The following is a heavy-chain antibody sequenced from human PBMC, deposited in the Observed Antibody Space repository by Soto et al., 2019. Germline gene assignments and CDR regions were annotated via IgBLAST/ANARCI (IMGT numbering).Heavy chain of an antibody. J-gene: IGHJ4*02. Sequence: GGSLRLSCEGSGFTFSRYGMHRVRQAPGMGLEWVAVVSHDGLAQYYGDSVMGRFTISRDNSQNTLYLQMNSLRTEDTAIYYCAKETIQVGGPNYFDYWGQGAPVTVSS. CDR3: AKETIQVGGPNYFDY. D-gene: IGHD6-19*01. V-gene: IGHV3-30*18. CDR1: GFTFSRYG. CDR2: VSHDGLAQ.